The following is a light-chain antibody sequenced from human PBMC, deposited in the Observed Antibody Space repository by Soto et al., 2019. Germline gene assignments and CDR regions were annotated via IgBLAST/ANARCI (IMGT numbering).Light chain of an antibody. V-gene: IGKV3-20*01. J-gene: IGKJ3*01. CDR2: GAS. CDR3: QQYGSSPLFT. Sequence: EIVLTQSPGTLSLSPGERATLSCRASQSVSSSYLAWYQQQPGQAPSLLIYGASSRATGIPDRFSGSGSGTDFTLTISRLEPEDFAVYYCQQYGSSPLFTFGPGTKVDIK. CDR1: QSVSSSY.